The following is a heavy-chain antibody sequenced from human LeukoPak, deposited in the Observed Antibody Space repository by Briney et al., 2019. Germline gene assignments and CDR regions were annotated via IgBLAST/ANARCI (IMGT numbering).Heavy chain of an antibody. Sequence: ASVKVSCKASGYTFTSYAMNWVRQAPGQGLEWMGWINTNTGNPTYAQGFTGRFVFSLDTSVSTAYLQISSLKAEDTAVYYCARGTWDPALEWLHNLDYWGQGTLVIVSS. CDR3: ARGTWDPALEWLHNLDY. CDR1: GYTFTSYA. D-gene: IGHD3-3*01. J-gene: IGHJ4*02. V-gene: IGHV7-4-1*02. CDR2: INTNTGNP.